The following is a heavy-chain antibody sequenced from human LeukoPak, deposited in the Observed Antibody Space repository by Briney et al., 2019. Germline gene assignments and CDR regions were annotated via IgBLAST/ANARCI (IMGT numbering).Heavy chain of an antibody. J-gene: IGHJ4*02. V-gene: IGHV4-39*01. Sequence: SETLSLTCTVSGGSISSSSYYWGWIRQPPGKGLEWIGSIYYSGSTYYNPSLKSRVTISVDTSKNQFSLKLSSVTAADTAVYYCARGGVRGVIFDYWGQGTLVTVSS. CDR2: IYYSGST. CDR3: ARGGVRGVIFDY. D-gene: IGHD3-10*01. CDR1: GGSISSSSYY.